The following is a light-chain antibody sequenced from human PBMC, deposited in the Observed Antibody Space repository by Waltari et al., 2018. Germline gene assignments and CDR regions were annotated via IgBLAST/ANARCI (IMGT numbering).Light chain of an antibody. CDR3: QQSYSTPYT. Sequence: DIQMTQFPSSLSASVGDRVTMTCRASQTINSYLNWYKQKPGKAPKLLIYAASRLQSGVPSRFSGSGSGTDFTLTISSLQPEDFATYYCQQSYSTPYTFGQGTKLEIK. CDR1: QTINSY. CDR2: AAS. J-gene: IGKJ2*01. V-gene: IGKV1-39*01.